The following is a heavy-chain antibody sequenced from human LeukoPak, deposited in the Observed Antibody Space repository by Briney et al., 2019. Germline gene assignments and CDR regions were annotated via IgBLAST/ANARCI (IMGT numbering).Heavy chain of an antibody. Sequence: PGGSLRLSCAASGFIFSNYGMHWVRHSPDKGLEWVTFIRFDGSTQYYADSVKGRFTISRDNAENSLYLQMNSLTAEDTAVYYCAREWVIGPKSAFDIWGQGTMVTVSS. D-gene: IGHD3-16*02. J-gene: IGHJ3*02. CDR3: AREWVIGPKSAFDI. CDR2: IRFDGSTQ. CDR1: GFIFSNYG. V-gene: IGHV3-30*02.